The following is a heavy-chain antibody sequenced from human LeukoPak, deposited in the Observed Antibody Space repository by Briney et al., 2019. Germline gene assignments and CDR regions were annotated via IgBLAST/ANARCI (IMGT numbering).Heavy chain of an antibody. D-gene: IGHD3-3*01. Sequence: EASVKVSCKASGFTFTSSAVQWVRQARGQRREWIGWIVVGSGNTNYAQKFQERVTITRDMSTSTAYMELSSLRSEDTAVYYCARGDYDFWSGNWRFDTWGQGTLVTVSS. CDR3: ARGDYDFWSGNWRFDT. V-gene: IGHV1-58*01. CDR2: IVVGSGNT. J-gene: IGHJ4*02. CDR1: GFTFTSSA.